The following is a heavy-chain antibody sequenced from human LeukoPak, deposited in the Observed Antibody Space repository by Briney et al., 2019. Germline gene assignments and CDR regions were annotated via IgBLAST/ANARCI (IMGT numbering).Heavy chain of an antibody. Sequence: EGSLRLSCAASGFTFSSYAMHWVRQAPGKGLEWVAVISYDGSNKYYADSVKGRFTISRDNSKNTLYLQMNSLRAEDTAVYYCAKARTPFTSTPRAFGYWGQGTLVTVSS. V-gene: IGHV3-30*04. J-gene: IGHJ4*02. CDR1: GFTFSSYA. CDR2: ISYDGSNK. D-gene: IGHD3-3*01. CDR3: AKARTPFTSTPRAFGY.